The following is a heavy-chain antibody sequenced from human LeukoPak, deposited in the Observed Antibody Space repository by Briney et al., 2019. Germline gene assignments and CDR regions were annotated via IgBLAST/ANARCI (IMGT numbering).Heavy chain of an antibody. CDR2: INPNSGGT. D-gene: IGHD6-19*01. J-gene: IGHJ4*02. CDR1: GYTFTGYY. V-gene: IGHV1-2*02. Sequence: ASVKVSCKASGYTFTGYYMHWVRQAPGQGLEWMGWINPNSGGTNHAQKFQGRVTMTRDTSISTAYMELSRLRSDDTAVYYCAKASSGWSLDFDYWGQGTLVTVSS. CDR3: AKASSGWSLDFDY.